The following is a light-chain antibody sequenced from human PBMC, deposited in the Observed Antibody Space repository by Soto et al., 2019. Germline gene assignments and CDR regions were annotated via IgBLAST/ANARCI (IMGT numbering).Light chain of an antibody. Sequence: DIVMTQSPDSLAVSLGERATINCKSSQSVLYSSNHKNYLAWYQQRPGQPPKMLIYWASTRESGVPDRFSGSGSGTDFTLTITSLQAEDGAVYYCQQYESTPPTFGQGTKLEIK. J-gene: IGKJ2*01. CDR2: WAS. CDR1: QSVLYSSNHKNY. V-gene: IGKV4-1*01. CDR3: QQYESTPPT.